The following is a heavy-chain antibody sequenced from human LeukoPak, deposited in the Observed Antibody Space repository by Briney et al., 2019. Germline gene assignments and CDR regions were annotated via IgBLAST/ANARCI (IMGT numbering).Heavy chain of an antibody. Sequence: GGSLRLSCAASGFTFSSYSMNWVRQAPGKGLEWVSSISSSTTDIDYADSMKGRFTISRDNAKNSLYLQMSSLRAEDTAVYYCAREQLPERYFDLWGRGTLVTVSS. D-gene: IGHD2-2*01. J-gene: IGHJ2*01. CDR2: ISSSTTDI. CDR1: GFTFSSYS. V-gene: IGHV3-21*01. CDR3: AREQLPERYFDL.